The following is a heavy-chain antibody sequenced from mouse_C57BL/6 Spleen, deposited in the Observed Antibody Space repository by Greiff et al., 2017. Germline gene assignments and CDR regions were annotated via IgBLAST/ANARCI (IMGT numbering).Heavy chain of an antibody. J-gene: IGHJ4*01. V-gene: IGHV1-80*01. Sequence: VQLQQSGAELVKPGASVKISCKASGYAFSSYWMNWVKQRPGKGLEWIGQIYPGDGDTNYNGKFKGKATLTADKSSSTAYMQLSSLTSEDSAVYFCARPMVNYYAMDYWGQGTSVTVSS. CDR2: IYPGDGDT. D-gene: IGHD2-13*01. CDR3: ARPMVNYYAMDY. CDR1: GYAFSSYW.